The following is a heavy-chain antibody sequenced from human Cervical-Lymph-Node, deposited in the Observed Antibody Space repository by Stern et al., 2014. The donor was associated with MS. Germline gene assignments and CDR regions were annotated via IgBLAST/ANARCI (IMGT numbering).Heavy chain of an antibody. V-gene: IGHV3-73*01. Sequence: EVQLVQSGGGLVQPGGSLKLSCAASGFTFSGSAVHWVRQASGKGLEWVGRIRSKADSYATAYAASVKGRFTISRDDSKNTAYLQMNSLKTEDTAVYYCTRHVGSHWYFDIWGRGTLVTVSS. CDR3: TRHVGSHWYFDI. J-gene: IGHJ2*01. CDR2: IRSKADSYAT. D-gene: IGHD1-26*01. CDR1: GFTFSGSA.